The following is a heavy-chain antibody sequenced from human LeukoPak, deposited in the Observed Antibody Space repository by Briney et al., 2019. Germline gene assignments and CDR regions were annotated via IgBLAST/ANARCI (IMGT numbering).Heavy chain of an antibody. CDR3: ARDYSIVVVPAAIEWLRFDP. CDR1: GYTFTGYC. V-gene: IGHV1-2*02. D-gene: IGHD2-2*02. Sequence: ASVKVSCKASGYTFTGYCMHWVRQAPGQGLEWMGWINPNSGGTNYAQKFQGRVTMTRDTSISTAYMELSRLRSDDTAVYYCARDYSIVVVPAAIEWLRFDPWGQGTLVTVSS. CDR2: INPNSGGT. J-gene: IGHJ5*02.